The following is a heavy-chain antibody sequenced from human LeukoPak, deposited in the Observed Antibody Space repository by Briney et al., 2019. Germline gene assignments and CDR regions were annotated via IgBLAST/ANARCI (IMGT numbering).Heavy chain of an antibody. J-gene: IGHJ5*02. V-gene: IGHV3-48*03. Sequence: GGSLRLSCAASGFTFSSYEMNWVRQAPGKGLEWVSYISSGAGTIYYADSVKGRFTISRDNAKNSLYPQMSSLRAEDTAVYYCARRMGRDGYNPNWFDPWGQGTLVTVSS. D-gene: IGHD5-24*01. CDR3: ARRMGRDGYNPNWFDP. CDR2: ISSGAGTI. CDR1: GFTFSSYE.